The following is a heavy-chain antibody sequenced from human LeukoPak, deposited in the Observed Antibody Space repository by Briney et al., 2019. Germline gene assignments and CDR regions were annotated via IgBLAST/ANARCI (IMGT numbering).Heavy chain of an antibody. CDR3: ARGRGDKRCSGGSCQRGYYYGMDV. V-gene: IGHV3-53*01. CDR2: IYSGGST. CDR1: GFTFSSNY. D-gene: IGHD2-15*01. Sequence: GGSLRLSCAASGFTFSSNYMSWVRQAPGKGLEWVSVIYSGGSTYYSDSVKGGFTISKEKSKNRQYLKMKSLRAEDTAVYYCARGRGDKRCSGGSCQRGYYYGMDVWGQGTTVTVSS. J-gene: IGHJ6*02.